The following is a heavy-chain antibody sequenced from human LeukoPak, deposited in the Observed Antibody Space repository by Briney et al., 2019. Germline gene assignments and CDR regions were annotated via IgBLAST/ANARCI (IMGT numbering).Heavy chain of an antibody. CDR1: EFTFSVHG. V-gene: IGHV3-23*01. CDR2: VGGGIDI. J-gene: IGHJ4*02. D-gene: IGHD1-26*01. Sequence: PGGSLRLSCVASEFTFSVHGMTWVRQAPGEGLEWVSSVGGGIDIYYADSVKGRFTASRDDSMKTVYLQMNSLRAEDTAVYYCAKDATPHNGIWDNFDHWGQGTPVTVSS. CDR3: AKDATPHNGIWDNFDH.